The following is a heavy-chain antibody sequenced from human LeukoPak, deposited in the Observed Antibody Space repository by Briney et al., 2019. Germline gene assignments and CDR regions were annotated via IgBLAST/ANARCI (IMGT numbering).Heavy chain of an antibody. D-gene: IGHD3-16*01. CDR2: ISASGGST. J-gene: IGHJ4*02. CDR3: TQGISSDLWGHIHC. Sequence: PGGSLRLSCAASGFTFSSYAMNWVRQIPGKGLEWVSTISASGGSTYYADFVKGRFTISRDRANNALYLQMNSLKAEDTAIYYCTQGISSDLWGHIHCWGQGTLVTVSS. CDR1: GFTFSSYA. V-gene: IGHV3-23*01.